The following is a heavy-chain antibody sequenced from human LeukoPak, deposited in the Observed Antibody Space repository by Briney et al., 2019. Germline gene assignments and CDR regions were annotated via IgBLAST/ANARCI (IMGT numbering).Heavy chain of an antibody. D-gene: IGHD5-24*01. V-gene: IGHV3-66*01. CDR1: GFSFSDHY. Sequence: GGSLRLSCTASGFSFSDHYIDWVRQAPGKGLEWVSVIYSGGSTYYADSVKGRFTISRDNSKNTLYLQMNSLRAEDTAVYYCASFRLQPTRWGQGTLVTVSS. CDR3: ASFRLQPTR. J-gene: IGHJ4*02. CDR2: IYSGGST.